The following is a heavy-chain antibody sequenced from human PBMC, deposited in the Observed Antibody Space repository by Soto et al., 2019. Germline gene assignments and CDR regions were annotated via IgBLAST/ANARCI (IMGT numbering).Heavy chain of an antibody. CDR2: IYYSGST. V-gene: IGHV4-31*03. CDR3: AREVVVITETRSPSGAFDI. D-gene: IGHD3-22*01. CDR1: GGSISSGGYY. Sequence: QVQLQESGPGLVKPSQTLSLTCTVSGGSISSGGYYWSWIRQHPGKGLEWIGYIYYSGSTNYNPSLKSRVTISVDTSKNQFSLKLSSVTAADTAVYYCAREVVVITETRSPSGAFDIWGQGTMVTVSS. J-gene: IGHJ3*02.